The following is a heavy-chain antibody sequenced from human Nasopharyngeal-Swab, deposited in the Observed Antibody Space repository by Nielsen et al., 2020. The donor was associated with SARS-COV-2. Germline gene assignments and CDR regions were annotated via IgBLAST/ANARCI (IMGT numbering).Heavy chain of an antibody. J-gene: IGHJ4*02. D-gene: IGHD1-14*01. CDR2: MYIGGGT. CDR3: ARDASGPGY. CDR1: GFIASNNY. Sequence: GESLKISCAASGFIASNNYMSWVRQAPGKGLEWVSVMYIGGGTFYADSVKGRFTISRDNSKNTLYLQMNTLRVEDTAVYYCARDASGPGYWGQGTLVTVSS. V-gene: IGHV3-53*01.